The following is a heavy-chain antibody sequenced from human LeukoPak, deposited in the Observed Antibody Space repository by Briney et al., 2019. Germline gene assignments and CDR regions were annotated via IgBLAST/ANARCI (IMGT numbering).Heavy chain of an antibody. CDR2: INPNSGGT. J-gene: IGHJ4*02. CDR1: GYTFTGYY. Sequence: SVKVSCKASGYTFTGYYMHWVRQAPGQGLEWMGWINPNSGGTNYAQKFQGRVTMTRDTSISTAYMELSRLRSDDTAVYYCARGYSISRGALDYWGQGTLVTVSS. V-gene: IGHV1-2*02. D-gene: IGHD4-11*01. CDR3: ARGYSISRGALDY.